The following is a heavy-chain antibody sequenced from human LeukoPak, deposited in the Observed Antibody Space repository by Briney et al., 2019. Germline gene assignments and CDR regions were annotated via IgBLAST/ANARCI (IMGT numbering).Heavy chain of an antibody. D-gene: IGHD1-14*01. CDR1: GYAFTSYY. CDR2: INPSGGST. CDR3: ARGNGKPIQRLDP. V-gene: IGHV1-46*03. Sequence: ASVKVSCKASGYAFTSYYMHWVRQAPGQGLEWMGIINPSGGSTSYAQKFQGRVTMTRDTSPSTVYMELSSLRSEDTAVYYCARGNGKPIQRLDPWGQGTLVTVSS. J-gene: IGHJ5*02.